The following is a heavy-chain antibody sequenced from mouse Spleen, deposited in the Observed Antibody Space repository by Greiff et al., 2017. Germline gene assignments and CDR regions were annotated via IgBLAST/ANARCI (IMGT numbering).Heavy chain of an antibody. Sequence: VKVVESGPGLVQPSQSLSITCTVSGFSLTSYGVHWVRQSPGKGLEWLGVIWSGGSTDYNAAFISRLSISKDNSKSQVFFKMNSLQADDTAIYYCARGITTGFAYWGQGTLVTVSA. D-gene: IGHD2-4*01. J-gene: IGHJ3*01. CDR1: GFSLTSYG. V-gene: IGHV2-2*01. CDR2: IWSGGST. CDR3: ARGITTGFAY.